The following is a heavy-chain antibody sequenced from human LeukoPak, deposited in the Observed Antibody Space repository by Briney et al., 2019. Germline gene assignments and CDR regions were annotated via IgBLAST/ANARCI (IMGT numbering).Heavy chain of an antibody. D-gene: IGHD3-16*01. Sequence: PSETLSLTCAVYGGSFSGYYWSWIHQPPGKGLEWIGEINHSGSTNYNPSLKSRVTISVDTSKNQFSPKLSSVTAADTAVYYCARAGGFGWLIIKLRLDGRGQGTTVTVSS. CDR2: INHSGST. V-gene: IGHV4-34*01. CDR1: GGSFSGYY. CDR3: ARAGGFGWLIIKLRLDG. J-gene: IGHJ6*02.